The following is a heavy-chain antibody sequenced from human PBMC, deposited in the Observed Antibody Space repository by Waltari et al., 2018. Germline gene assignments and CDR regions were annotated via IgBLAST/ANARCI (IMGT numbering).Heavy chain of an antibody. CDR3: ASLSIRNKRYYFDY. Sequence: EVQLVESGGGLVQPGGSLRLSCAASGFTFSSYSMNWVRQAPGKGLEWVSYISSRSSTIYYADSVKGRFTISRDNAKNSLYLQMNSLRAEDTAVYYCASLSIRNKRYYFDYWGQGTLVTVSS. J-gene: IGHJ4*02. CDR2: ISSRSSTI. D-gene: IGHD1-1*01. CDR1: GFTFSSYS. V-gene: IGHV3-48*01.